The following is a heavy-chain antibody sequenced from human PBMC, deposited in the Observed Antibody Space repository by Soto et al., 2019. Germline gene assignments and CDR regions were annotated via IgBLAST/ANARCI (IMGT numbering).Heavy chain of an antibody. J-gene: IGHJ6*02. V-gene: IGHV3-30-3*01. Sequence: PGESLKISCAASGFTFSTYAVHWVRQAPGKGLEWVAVISYDVNKKYYADSVKGRFTISRDNSKNMLYLLMDSLRAEDTAVYYCARGLEAYYYYGMDVWGQGTTVTVSS. CDR1: GFTFSTYA. CDR3: ARGLEAYYYYGMDV. CDR2: ISYDVNKK. D-gene: IGHD1-1*01.